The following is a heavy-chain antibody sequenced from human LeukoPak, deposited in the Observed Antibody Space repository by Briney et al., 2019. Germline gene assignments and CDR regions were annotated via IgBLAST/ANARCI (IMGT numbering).Heavy chain of an antibody. CDR2: ISYDGSNK. D-gene: IGHD5-18*01. CDR3: ARGLPRGKRQLWFFAFDI. CDR1: GFTFSSYG. J-gene: IGHJ3*02. V-gene: IGHV3-30*03. Sequence: GGSLRLSCAASGFTFSSYGMHWVRQAPGKWLEWVAVISYDGSNKYYADSVKGRFTISRDNSKNTLYLQMNSLRAEDTAVYYCARGLPRGKRQLWFFAFDIWGQGTMVTVSS.